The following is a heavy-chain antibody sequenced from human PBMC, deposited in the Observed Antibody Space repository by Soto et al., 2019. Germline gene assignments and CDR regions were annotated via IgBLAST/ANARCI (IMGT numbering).Heavy chain of an antibody. V-gene: IGHV4-34*01. CDR3: ARWKGSGYYYYYYGMDV. CDR2: INHSGST. J-gene: IGHJ6*02. D-gene: IGHD3-22*01. Sequence: PSETLSLTCAVYGGSFSGYYWSWIRQPPGKGLEWIGEINHSGSTNYNPSLKSRVTISVDTSKNQFSLKLSSVTAADTAVYYCARWKGSGYYYYYYGMDVCGQRTTVTVSS. CDR1: GGSFSGYY.